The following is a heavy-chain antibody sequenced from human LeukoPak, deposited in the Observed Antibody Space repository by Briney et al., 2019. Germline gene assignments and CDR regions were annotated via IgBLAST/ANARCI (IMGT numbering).Heavy chain of an antibody. J-gene: IGHJ4*02. D-gene: IGHD4-17*01. CDR3: ARSPMTTVTTEDYFDY. CDR1: GGSISSGGYS. CDR2: IYHSGST. Sequence: PSETLSLTCAVSGGSISSGGYSWSWIRQPPGMGLEWIGYIYHSGSTYYNPSLKSRVTISVDRSKNQFSLKLSSVTAADTAVYYCARSPMTTVTTEDYFDYWGQGTLVTVSS. V-gene: IGHV4-30-2*01.